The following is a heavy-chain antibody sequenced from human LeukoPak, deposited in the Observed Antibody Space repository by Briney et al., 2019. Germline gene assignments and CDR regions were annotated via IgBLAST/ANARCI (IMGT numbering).Heavy chain of an antibody. J-gene: IGHJ4*02. Sequence: SETLSFTCAVYGGSFSGYYWSWIRQPPGKGLEWIGEINHSGSTNYNPSLKSRVTISVDTSKNQFSLKLSSVTAADTAVYYCARTVGSGSYFSYWGQGTLVTVSS. CDR2: INHSGST. CDR1: GGSFSGYY. V-gene: IGHV4-34*01. D-gene: IGHD3-10*01. CDR3: ARTVGSGSYFSY.